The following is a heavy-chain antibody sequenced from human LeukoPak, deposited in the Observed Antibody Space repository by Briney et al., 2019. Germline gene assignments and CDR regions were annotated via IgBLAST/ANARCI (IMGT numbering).Heavy chain of an antibody. CDR3: ARSYYDSSGYYYAFDY. CDR1: GFTFSTKS. V-gene: IGHV3-48*04. Sequence: PGGSLRLSCAVSGFTFSTKSMNWVRQAPGKGLEWVSYISSSGSTIYYADSVKGRFTISRDNAKNSLYLQMNSLRAEDTAVYYCARSYYDSSGYYYAFDYWGQGTLVTVSS. D-gene: IGHD3-22*01. CDR2: ISSSGSTI. J-gene: IGHJ4*02.